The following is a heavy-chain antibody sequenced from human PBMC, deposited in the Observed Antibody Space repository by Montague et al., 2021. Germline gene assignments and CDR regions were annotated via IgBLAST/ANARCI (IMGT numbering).Heavy chain of an antibody. CDR1: GGSISSGGYY. V-gene: IGHV4-31*03. J-gene: IGHJ6*03. D-gene: IGHD3-10*01. CDR2: IYYSGST. Sequence: TLSLTCTVSGGSISSGGYYWSWIRQHPGKGLEWIGYIYYSGSTYYNPSLKSRVTMSIDTSENHFSLKLNSVTAADTAVYYCARAIGEPPPPFYVYMDVWGKGTTVSVSS. CDR3: ARAIGEPPPPFYVYMDV.